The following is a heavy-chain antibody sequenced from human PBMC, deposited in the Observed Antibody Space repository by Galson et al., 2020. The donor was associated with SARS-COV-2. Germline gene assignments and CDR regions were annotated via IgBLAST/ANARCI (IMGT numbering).Heavy chain of an antibody. J-gene: IGHJ6*02. Sequence: SETLSLTCAVSGVSISTSGYTWSWIRQHPGKGLEWIGYVNYMGTTYFNPSLKSRVSISVDTSKNQISLNMESVTAADTAVYFCARSVIAMVQGVIISYSGMDVWGQGTTVTVSS. CDR1: GVSISTSGYT. V-gene: IGHV4-30-4*07. CDR2: VNYMGTT. D-gene: IGHD3-10*01. CDR3: ARSVIAMVQGVIISYSGMDV.